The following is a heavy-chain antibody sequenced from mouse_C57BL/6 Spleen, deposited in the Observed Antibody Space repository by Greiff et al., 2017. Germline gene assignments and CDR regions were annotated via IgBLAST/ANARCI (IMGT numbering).Heavy chain of an antibody. CDR3: TGGTTVAYYFDY. V-gene: IGHV6-3*01. CDR2: IRLKSDNYAT. Sequence: EVQLQQSGGGLVQPGGSMKLSCVASGFTFSNYWMNWVRQSPEKGLAWVAQIRLKSDNYATHYAESVKGRFTLSRADSKSSVYLQMNHLRAEDTGIYYCTGGTTVAYYFDYWGQGTTLTVSS. CDR1: GFTFSNYW. J-gene: IGHJ2*01. D-gene: IGHD1-1*01.